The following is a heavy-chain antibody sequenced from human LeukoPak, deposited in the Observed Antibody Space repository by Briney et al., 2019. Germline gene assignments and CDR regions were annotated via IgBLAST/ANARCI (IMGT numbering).Heavy chain of an antibody. CDR3: ARWDRPGELELPAYYYYYYGMDV. J-gene: IGHJ6*02. CDR2: IKQDGSEK. CDR1: GFTFSSYW. D-gene: IGHD1-7*01. V-gene: IGHV3-7*01. Sequence: GGSLRLSCAASGFTFSSYWMSLVRQAPGKGLEWVANIKQDGSEKYYVDSVKGRFTISRDNAKNPLYLQMNSLRAEDTAVYYCARWDRPGELELPAYYYYYYGMDVWGQGTTVTVSS.